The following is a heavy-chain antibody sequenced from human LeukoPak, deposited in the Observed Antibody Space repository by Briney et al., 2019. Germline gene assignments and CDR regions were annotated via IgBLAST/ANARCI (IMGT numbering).Heavy chain of an antibody. CDR2: IIPILGIA. D-gene: IGHD2-15*01. V-gene: IGHV1-69*04. CDR3: ARDVEDCSGGSCYPLNYYYYYGMDV. Sequence: SVKVSCKASGGTFSSYAISWVRQAPGQGLEWMGRIIPILGIANYAQKFQGRVTITADKSTSTAYMELSSLRSEDTAVYYCARDVEDCSGGSCYPLNYYYYYGMDVWGQGTTVTVSS. CDR1: GGTFSSYA. J-gene: IGHJ6*02.